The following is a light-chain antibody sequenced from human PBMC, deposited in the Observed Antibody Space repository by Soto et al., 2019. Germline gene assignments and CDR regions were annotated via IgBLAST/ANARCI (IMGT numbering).Light chain of an antibody. J-gene: IGKJ4*01. Sequence: EIEVTQSPATLSLSPGERATLSCRTSQSVCSYLAWYQKKPGQAPRLLIYDASNRATGIPARFSGGGSGRDVTLTISSLEPEDLAVDYCQQRSNWPPLTFGGGTKVE. CDR1: QSVCSY. CDR3: QQRSNWPPLT. CDR2: DAS. V-gene: IGKV3-11*02.